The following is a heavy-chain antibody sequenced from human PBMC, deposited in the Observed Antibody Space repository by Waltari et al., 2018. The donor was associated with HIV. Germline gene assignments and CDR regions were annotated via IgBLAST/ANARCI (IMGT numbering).Heavy chain of an antibody. J-gene: IGHJ6*02. CDR2: FDPEDDET. CDR1: GYTLTELS. Sequence: QVQLMQSGAEVKKPGASVKVSCKVFGYTLTELSMHWVRQAPGKGLEWMGSFDPEDDETIYAQKFQGRVTMTEDTSTDSAYMELSSLTSEDTAVYYCATGGGTTSIQLYDLDVWGQGTTVTVSS. V-gene: IGHV1-24*01. D-gene: IGHD1-26*01. CDR3: ATGGGTTSIQLYDLDV.